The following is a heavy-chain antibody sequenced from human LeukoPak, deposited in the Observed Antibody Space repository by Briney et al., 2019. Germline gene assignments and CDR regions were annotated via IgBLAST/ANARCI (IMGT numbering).Heavy chain of an antibody. Sequence: GGSLRLSCAASGVCFSSYAMCWVRQAPGEGVEWGSVIGGNRHVTIYAESVKGRTTISRDNFKNKLYLQMNSLRAEDTAVYYCAKMRRDGYNFIVSRYLDLWGRGTLVTVSS. CDR1: GVCFSSYA. D-gene: IGHD5-24*01. CDR3: AKMRRDGYNFIVSRYLDL. J-gene: IGHJ2*01. CDR2: IGGNRHVT. V-gene: IGHV3-23*01.